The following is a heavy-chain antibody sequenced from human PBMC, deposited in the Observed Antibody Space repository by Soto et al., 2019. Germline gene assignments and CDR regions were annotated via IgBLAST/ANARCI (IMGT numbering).Heavy chain of an antibody. J-gene: IGHJ4*02. CDR2: IKDGGST. D-gene: IGHD5-12*01. Sequence: QVQLQQWGAGLLKPSETLSLTCAVTGGSLSGYYWSWIRQPPGKGLEWIGEIKDGGSTNYSPSLRGRVTISADTPKNQYSLRLNSVTAADTAVYFCARGQEGIVATHWDQGTLVTVSS. V-gene: IGHV4-34*01. CDR3: ARGQEGIVATH. CDR1: GGSLSGYY.